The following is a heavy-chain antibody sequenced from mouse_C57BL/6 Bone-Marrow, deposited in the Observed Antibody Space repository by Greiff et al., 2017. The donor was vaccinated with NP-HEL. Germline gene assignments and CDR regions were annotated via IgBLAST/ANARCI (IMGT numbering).Heavy chain of an antibody. CDR1: GYTFTSYW. CDR3: ARGRAFAWFAY. Sequence: QVQLQQPGAELVKPGASVKLSCKASGYTFTSYWMHWVKQRPGQGLEWIGMIHPNSGSTNYNEKFKSKATLTVDKSSSTAYMQLSSLTSEYSAVYSCARGRAFAWFAYWGQGTLVTVSA. CDR2: IHPNSGST. D-gene: IGHD3-1*01. J-gene: IGHJ3*01. V-gene: IGHV1-64*01.